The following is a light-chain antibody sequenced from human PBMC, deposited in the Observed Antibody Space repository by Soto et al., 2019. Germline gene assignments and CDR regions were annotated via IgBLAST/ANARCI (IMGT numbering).Light chain of an antibody. CDR1: QSVSSY. CDR3: QQRSNRPLA. J-gene: IGKJ5*01. Sequence: EIVLTQSPATLSLYPGERATLSCRASQSVSSYLAWYQQKPGQAPRLLLYDTSIRASGIPARFSGSGSGTDVTLTISSLDPEDFAVYYCQQRSNRPLAFGQGTRLEIK. CDR2: DTS. V-gene: IGKV3-11*01.